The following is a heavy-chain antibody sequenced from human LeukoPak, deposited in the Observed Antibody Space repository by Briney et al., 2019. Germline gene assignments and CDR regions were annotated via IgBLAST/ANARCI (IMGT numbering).Heavy chain of an antibody. V-gene: IGHV1-69*13. D-gene: IGHD5-18*01. Sequence: ASVKVSCKASVGTLSSYPLSWVRQAPGQGLEWMGGIIPIFGTANYAQKFEGRVTITADESTSTAYMELSSLRAEDRAVYYCASRGYSYGYSFDYWGQGTLVTVSS. CDR1: VGTLSSYP. CDR3: ASRGYSYGYSFDY. J-gene: IGHJ4*02. CDR2: IIPIFGTA.